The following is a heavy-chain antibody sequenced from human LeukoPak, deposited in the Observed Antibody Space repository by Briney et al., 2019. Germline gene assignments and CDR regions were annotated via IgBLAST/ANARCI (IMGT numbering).Heavy chain of an antibody. J-gene: IGHJ4*02. CDR1: GGSISSGRYY. D-gene: IGHD4-17*01. CDR3: ARADDYGLYFDY. V-gene: IGHV4-61*02. CDR2: IYTSGST. Sequence: SQTLSLTCTVSGGSISSGRYYLSWIRQPAGKGLEWIGRIYTSGSTQYNPSLKSRVTISLDTSKNQFSLKLSSVTAADTAVYYCARADDYGLYFDYWGQGTLVTVSS.